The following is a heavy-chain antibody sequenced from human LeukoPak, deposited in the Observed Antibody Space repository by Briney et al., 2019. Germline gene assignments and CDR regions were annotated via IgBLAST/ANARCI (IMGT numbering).Heavy chain of an antibody. V-gene: IGHV3-30*18. D-gene: IGHD6-19*01. CDR2: ISYDGSNK. Sequence: GGSLRLSCAASGFTFSSYGMHWVRQAPGKGLEWVAVISYDGSNKYYADSVKGRFTISRDNPKNTLYLQMNSLRAEDTAVYYCAKDPSLIAVAEYYFDYWGQGTLVTVSS. CDR1: GFTFSSYG. J-gene: IGHJ4*02. CDR3: AKDPSLIAVAEYYFDY.